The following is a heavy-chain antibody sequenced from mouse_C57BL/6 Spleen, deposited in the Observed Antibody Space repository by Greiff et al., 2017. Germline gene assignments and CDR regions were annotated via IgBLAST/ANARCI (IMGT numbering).Heavy chain of an antibody. Sequence: EVQVVESEGGLVQPGSSMKLSCTASGFTFSDYYMAWVRQVPEKGLEWVANINYDGSSTYYLDSLKSRFIISRDNAKNILYLQMSSLKSEDTATYYCASVYYGSSYGAFDVWGTGTTVTVSS. CDR1: GFTFSDYY. V-gene: IGHV5-16*01. J-gene: IGHJ1*03. D-gene: IGHD1-1*01. CDR2: INYDGSST. CDR3: ASVYYGSSYGAFDV.